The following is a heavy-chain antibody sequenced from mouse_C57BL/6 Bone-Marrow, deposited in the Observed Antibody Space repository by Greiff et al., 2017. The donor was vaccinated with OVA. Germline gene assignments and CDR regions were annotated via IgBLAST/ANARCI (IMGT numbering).Heavy chain of an antibody. V-gene: IGHV1-59*01. J-gene: IGHJ2*01. CDR3: ARLNYYGSSPFDY. CDR1: GYTFTSYW. CDR2: IDPSDSYT. D-gene: IGHD1-1*01. Sequence: QVQLQQPGAKLVRPGTSVKLSCKASGYTFTSYWMHWVQQRPGQGLEWIGVIDPSDSYTNYKQKFKGKATLTVDTSSSTAYMQLSSLTSEDSAVYYCARLNYYGSSPFDYWGQGTTLTVSS.